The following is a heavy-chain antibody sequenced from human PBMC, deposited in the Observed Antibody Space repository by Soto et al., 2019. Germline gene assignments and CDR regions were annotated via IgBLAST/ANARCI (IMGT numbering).Heavy chain of an antibody. D-gene: IGHD3-22*01. CDR1: GGTFSSYA. V-gene: IGHV1-69*06. Sequence: QVQLVQSGAEVKKPGSSVKVSCKASGGTFSSYAISWVRQAPGQGLEWMGGIIPIFGTTNYAQKFQGRVTITADKSTSTAYMELSSLRSEDTAVYYCARDDSSGSYYYYGMDVWGQGTTVTVSS. CDR2: IIPIFGTT. CDR3: ARDDSSGSYYYYGMDV. J-gene: IGHJ6*02.